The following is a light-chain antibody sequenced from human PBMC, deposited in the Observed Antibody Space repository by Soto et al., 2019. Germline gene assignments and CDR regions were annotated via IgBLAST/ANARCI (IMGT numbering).Light chain of an antibody. Sequence: QSVLTQPPSASGTPGQRVTISCSGSSSNIGSNYVYWYQQFPGTAPKLLIYRNHQRPSGVPDRFSGSKSGTSASLAISGRLSEHEADYYCAAWDDSLSGVVFGGGTKLTVL. CDR1: SSNIGSNY. CDR2: RNH. CDR3: AAWDDSLSGVV. J-gene: IGLJ2*01. V-gene: IGLV1-47*01.